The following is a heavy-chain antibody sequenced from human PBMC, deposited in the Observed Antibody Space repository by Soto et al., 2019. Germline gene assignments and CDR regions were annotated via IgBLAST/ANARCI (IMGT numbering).Heavy chain of an antibody. V-gene: IGHV4-30-4*01. Sequence: PSETLSLTCTVSGFSISSGDYYWSWIRQPPGKGLEWIGYIYYSGSTYYNPSLKSRVTISVDTSKNQFSLKLSSVTAADTAVYYCARGPNWNYFGYWGQGTLVTVSS. CDR3: ARGPNWNYFGY. CDR2: IYYSGST. D-gene: IGHD1-1*01. J-gene: IGHJ4*02. CDR1: GFSISSGDYY.